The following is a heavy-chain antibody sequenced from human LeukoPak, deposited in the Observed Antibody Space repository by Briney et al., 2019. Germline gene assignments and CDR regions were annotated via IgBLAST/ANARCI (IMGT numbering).Heavy chain of an antibody. J-gene: IGHJ5*02. CDR3: ARRDSIGYNWFEP. CDR1: GFTVSSHY. CDR2: IYNGDST. D-gene: IGHD3-22*01. V-gene: IGHV3-66*04. Sequence: PGGSLRLSCAASGFTVSSHYMSWVRQAPGKGLEWVSVIYNGDSTYYADSVKGRFTISRDNSKNTLYPQMDSLRAEDTAVYYCARRDSIGYNWFEPWGQGTLVTVSS.